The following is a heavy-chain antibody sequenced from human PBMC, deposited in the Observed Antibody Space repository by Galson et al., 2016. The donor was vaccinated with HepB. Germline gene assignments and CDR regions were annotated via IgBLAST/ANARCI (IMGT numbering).Heavy chain of an antibody. V-gene: IGHV3-53*01. J-gene: IGHJ4*02. D-gene: IGHD1-26*01. Sequence: SLRLSCAASGFTVSTNYMIWVRQAPGKGLEWVSSIYSGGSTYYADSMKGRFTISRDNSKNTVYLQMNSLRAEDTAVYYCARGGVGATTSERRQYFDYWGQGTLVTVSS. CDR2: IYSGGST. CDR3: ARGGVGATTSERRQYFDY. CDR1: GFTVSTNY.